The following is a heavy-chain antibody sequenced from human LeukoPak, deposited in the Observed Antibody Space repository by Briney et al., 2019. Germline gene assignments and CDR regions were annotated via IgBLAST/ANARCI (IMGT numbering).Heavy chain of an antibody. CDR1: EFTINDAW. CDR3: SSWGSTPGVSSDDY. D-gene: IGHD6-6*01. Sequence: GGSLRLSCAASEFTINDAWMSWVRQAPGKGLEWDGRIKSKTDGGTTEYAAPVKGRFTISRDDSKNTLYLQMNSLKTEDTAMYYCSSWGSTPGVSSDDYWGQGTLVTVSS. V-gene: IGHV3-15*01. J-gene: IGHJ4*02. CDR2: IKSKTDGGTT.